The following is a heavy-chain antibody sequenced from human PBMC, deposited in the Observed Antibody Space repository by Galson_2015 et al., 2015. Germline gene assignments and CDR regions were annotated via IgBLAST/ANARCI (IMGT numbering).Heavy chain of an antibody. D-gene: IGHD3-22*01. Sequence: SLRLSCAASGFTFSSYAMSWVRQAPGKGLEWVSLITASGGSTYYADSVKRRFTISRDNSKNTLYLQMNSLRAEDTSMYYCAKGLGSDFYSAFDYWGQGTLVTVSS. CDR3: AKGLGSDFYSAFDY. CDR1: GFTFSSYA. J-gene: IGHJ4*02. CDR2: ITASGGST. V-gene: IGHV3-23*01.